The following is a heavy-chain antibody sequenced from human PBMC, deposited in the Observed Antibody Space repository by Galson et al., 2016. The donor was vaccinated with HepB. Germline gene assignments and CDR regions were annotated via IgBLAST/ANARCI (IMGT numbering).Heavy chain of an antibody. Sequence: SETLSLTCAVYSGPFSAYSWNWIRQPPGGGLEWIGETSHRGSTNYSPSLQSRVTISEDTSKNQFSLKLTSVTAADTAVYYCASSSNWYIFDYWGPGSLVTVST. CDR2: TSHRGST. J-gene: IGHJ4*02. CDR3: ASSSNWYIFDY. V-gene: IGHV4-34*01. CDR1: SGPFSAYS. D-gene: IGHD6-13*01.